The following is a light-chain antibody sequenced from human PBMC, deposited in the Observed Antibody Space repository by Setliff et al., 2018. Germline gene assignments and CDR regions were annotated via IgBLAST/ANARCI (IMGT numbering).Light chain of an antibody. Sequence: SYELTQPPSVPVAPGKTARITCGGNNIGGKSVNWYQQKPGQAPVLVIYYDSDRPSGIPERLFGSNSGNTATLTISRVEAGDEADYYCQVWDSGSEHYVFGTGTKVTVL. CDR3: QVWDSGSEHYV. CDR1: NIGGKS. J-gene: IGLJ1*01. V-gene: IGLV3-21*04. CDR2: YDS.